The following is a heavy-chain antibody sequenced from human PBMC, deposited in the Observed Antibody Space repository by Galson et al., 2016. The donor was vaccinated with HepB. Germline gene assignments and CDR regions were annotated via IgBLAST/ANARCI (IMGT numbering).Heavy chain of an antibody. J-gene: IGHJ4*02. CDR3: AKWGGVGGAYHLD. CDR1: GYTFTSYG. CDR2: ISGYNGDT. D-gene: IGHD3-10*01. V-gene: IGHV1-18*04. Sequence: SVKVSCKASGYTFTSYGISWVRRAPGQGLEWMGWISGYNGDTIYAQRLQGRVTMTTDTSTSTAYMELRSLRSDDTAVYYCAKWGGVGGAYHLDWGQGTLVTVSS.